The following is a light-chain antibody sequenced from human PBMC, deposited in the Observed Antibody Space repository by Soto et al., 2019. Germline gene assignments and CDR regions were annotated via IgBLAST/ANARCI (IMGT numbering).Light chain of an antibody. V-gene: IGLV2-14*01. CDR2: EVT. CDR1: RSDVGAYNY. J-gene: IGLJ1*01. CDR3: SSYTSSSTLV. Sequence: QSALTQPASVSGSPGQSIAISCTGTRSDVGAYNYVSWYQQHPGKAPKLMISEVTNRPSGVSDRFSGSKSGNTASLTISGLQAEDEADYYCSSYTSSSTLVFGTGTKVTVL.